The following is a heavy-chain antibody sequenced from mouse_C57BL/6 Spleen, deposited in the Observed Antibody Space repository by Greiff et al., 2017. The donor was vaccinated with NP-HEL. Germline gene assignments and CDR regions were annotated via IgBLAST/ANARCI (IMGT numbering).Heavy chain of an antibody. Sequence: EVQLQESGPGLVKPSQSLSLTCSVTGYSITSGYYWNWIRQFPGNKLEWMGYISYDGSNNYNPSLKNRISITRDTSKNQFFLKLNSVTTEDTATYYCARDGDYSYFDVWGTGTTVTVSS. V-gene: IGHV3-6*01. D-gene: IGHD1-1*01. CDR1: GYSITSGYY. J-gene: IGHJ1*03. CDR3: ARDGDYSYFDV. CDR2: ISYDGSN.